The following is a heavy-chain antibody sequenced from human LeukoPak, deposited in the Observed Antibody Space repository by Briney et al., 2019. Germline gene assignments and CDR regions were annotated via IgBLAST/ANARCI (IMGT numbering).Heavy chain of an antibody. J-gene: IGHJ4*02. Sequence: GGSLRLSCAASGFTFSSYSMNWVRQAPGKGLEWVSSISCSSNYIYYADSVKGRFTISRDNAKNSLYLQMNSLRAEDTAVYYCAKLRIQLWPSSFFDYWGQGTLVTVSS. CDR2: ISCSSNYI. V-gene: IGHV3-21*01. CDR3: AKLRIQLWPSSFFDY. D-gene: IGHD5-18*01. CDR1: GFTFSSYS.